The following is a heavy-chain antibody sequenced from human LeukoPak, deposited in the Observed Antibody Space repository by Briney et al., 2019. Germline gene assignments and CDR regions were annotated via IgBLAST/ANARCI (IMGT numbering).Heavy chain of an antibody. CDR1: GGSISSYY. CDR3: ARGLGGVVVPAAHNWFDP. J-gene: IGHJ5*02. Sequence: SETLSLTCTVSGGSISSYYWSWIRQPPGKGLEWIGEINHSGSTNYNPSLKSRVTISVDTSKNQFSLKLSSVTAADTAVYYCARGLGGVVVPAAHNWFDPWGQGTLVTVSS. D-gene: IGHD2-2*01. V-gene: IGHV4-34*01. CDR2: INHSGST.